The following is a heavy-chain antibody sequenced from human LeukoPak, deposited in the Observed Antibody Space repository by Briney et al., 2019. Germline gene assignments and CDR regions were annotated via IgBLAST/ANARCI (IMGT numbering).Heavy chain of an antibody. J-gene: IGHJ5*02. CDR3: ARGVRWLQFGFPWFDP. V-gene: IGHV4-34*01. CDR1: VGPSVVTT. Sequence: SETLSSPALSMVGPSVVTTGAGSASPQGRGWSGLGEINHSGSTNYNPSLKSRVTISVDTSKNQFSLKLSSVTAADTAVYYCARGVRWLQFGFPWFDPWGQGTLVTVSS. D-gene: IGHD5-24*01. CDR2: INHSGST.